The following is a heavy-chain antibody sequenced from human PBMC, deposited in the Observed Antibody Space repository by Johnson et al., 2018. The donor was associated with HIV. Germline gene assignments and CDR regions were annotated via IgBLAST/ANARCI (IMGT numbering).Heavy chain of an antibody. Sequence: VQLVESGGCVVRPGGSLRLSCAASGLTFDDYGMSWVRQAPGKGLEWVSGISWNGGSTGYADSVKGRFSISRDNAKNSLYLQMNSLRAEDTALYYCAKGRGSNWYTGAFDIWGQGTMVTVSA. J-gene: IGHJ3*02. CDR2: ISWNGGST. V-gene: IGHV3-20*04. D-gene: IGHD6-13*01. CDR3: AKGRGSNWYTGAFDI. CDR1: GLTFDDYG.